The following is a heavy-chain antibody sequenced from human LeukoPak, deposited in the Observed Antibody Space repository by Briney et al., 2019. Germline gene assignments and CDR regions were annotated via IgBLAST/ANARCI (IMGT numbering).Heavy chain of an antibody. V-gene: IGHV3-30*02. D-gene: IGHD1-20*01. Sequence: PGGSLRLSCAASGFTFSSYAMHWVRQAPGKGLEWVAFIRFDGSNKYYADSVKGRFTISRDNSKNTLYLQMNSLRAEDTAVYYCAKFITGTTNSVSAFDYWGQGTLVTVSS. CDR3: AKFITGTTNSVSAFDY. CDR1: GFTFSSYA. CDR2: IRFDGSNK. J-gene: IGHJ4*02.